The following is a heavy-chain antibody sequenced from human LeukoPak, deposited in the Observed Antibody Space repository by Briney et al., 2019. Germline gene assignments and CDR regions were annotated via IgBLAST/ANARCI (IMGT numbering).Heavy chain of an antibody. J-gene: IGHJ4*02. Sequence: GGSLRLSCAGSGCTFTDYYMTWIRQAPGKGLEWVSHISGSGSAIYYADSVRGRSTISRDNAKNSLYLQMNDLRAEDTAVYYCARDLGNCSNGVCYADFWGQGTLVTVSS. V-gene: IGHV3-11*04. CDR2: ISGSGSAI. CDR1: GCTFTDYY. CDR3: ARDLGNCSNGVCYADF. D-gene: IGHD2-8*01.